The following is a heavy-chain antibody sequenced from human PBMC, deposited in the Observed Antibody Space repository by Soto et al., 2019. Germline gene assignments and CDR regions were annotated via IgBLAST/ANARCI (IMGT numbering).Heavy chain of an antibody. D-gene: IGHD3-22*01. CDR3: ARDREYSYDSSGYFNDAFDI. V-gene: IGHV3-21*01. CDR1: AFTFNSYS. J-gene: IGHJ3*02. Sequence: GGSLRLSCAASAFTFNSYSMNWVRQAPGKGLEWVSSISSSSSYIYYADSVEGRFTISRDNAENSLYLQMNSLRAEDTAVYYCARDREYSYDSSGYFNDAFDIWGQGTMVTV. CDR2: ISSSSSYI.